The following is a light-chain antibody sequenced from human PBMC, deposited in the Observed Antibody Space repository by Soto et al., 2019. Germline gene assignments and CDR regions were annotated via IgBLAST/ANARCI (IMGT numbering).Light chain of an antibody. CDR2: EVS. CDR1: SSDIGSYNY. Sequence: QSALTQPASVSGSPGQSITISCTGTSSDIGSYNYVSWYQHHPGRVPKLMISEVSNRPSGVSNRFSGSKSGNTASLTISGLQAEDEADYYCSSYTGNTTLVFGGGTKLTVL. J-gene: IGLJ3*02. CDR3: SSYTGNTTLV. V-gene: IGLV2-14*01.